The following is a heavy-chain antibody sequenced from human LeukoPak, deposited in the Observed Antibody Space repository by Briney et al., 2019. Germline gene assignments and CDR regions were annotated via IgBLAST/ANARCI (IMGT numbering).Heavy chain of an antibody. CDR1: GFTFSSYA. V-gene: IGHV3-23*01. Sequence: PGGSLRLSCAASGFTFSSYAMSWVRQAPGKGLEWVLAISGSGGSTYYADSVKGRFTISRDNSKNTLYLQMNSLRAEDTAVYYCAKLTYYYDSSGPFDYWGQGTLVTVSS. J-gene: IGHJ4*02. CDR2: ISGSGGST. CDR3: AKLTYYYDSSGPFDY. D-gene: IGHD3-22*01.